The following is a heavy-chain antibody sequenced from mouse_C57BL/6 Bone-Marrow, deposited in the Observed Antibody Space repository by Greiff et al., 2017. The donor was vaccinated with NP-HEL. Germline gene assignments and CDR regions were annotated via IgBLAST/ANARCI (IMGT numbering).Heavy chain of an antibody. D-gene: IGHD2-4*01. J-gene: IGHJ3*01. CDR2: IDPENGDT. Sequence: VQLQQSGAELVRPGASVKLSCTASGFNIKDDYMHWVKQRPEQGLEWIGWIDPENGDTEYASKFQGKATITADTSSNTAYLQLSSLTSEDTAVYYCTRFYDYPRAYWGQGTLVTVSA. CDR3: TRFYDYPRAY. V-gene: IGHV14-4*01. CDR1: GFNIKDDY.